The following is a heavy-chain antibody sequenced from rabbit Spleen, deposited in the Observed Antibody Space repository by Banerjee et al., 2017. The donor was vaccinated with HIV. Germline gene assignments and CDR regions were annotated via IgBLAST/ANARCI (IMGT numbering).Heavy chain of an antibody. J-gene: IGHJ3*01. V-gene: IGHV1S47*01. CDR2: IDPIFGGT. Sequence: EESGGDLVKPEGSLTLSCKASGFDFSRFGVSWVRQAPGKGLEWIGYIDPIFGGTYYASWVNGRFTISSHNAQKTLFLQLNSLTVADTATYFCARDLDGVIGWNFGWWGQGTLVTVS. CDR1: GFDFSRFG. D-gene: IGHD4-1*01. CDR3: ARDLDGVIGWNFGW.